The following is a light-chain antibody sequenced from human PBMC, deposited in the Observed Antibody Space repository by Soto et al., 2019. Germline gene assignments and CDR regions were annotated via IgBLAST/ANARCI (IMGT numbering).Light chain of an antibody. J-gene: IGLJ1*01. CDR1: SSDVGGYNY. V-gene: IGLV2-11*01. CDR2: DVN. Sequence: QSALTQPRSVSGSPGQSVTISRTGSSSDVGGYNYVSWYQQHPGKAPKLIIYDVNERPSGVPDRFSGSKSGNTASLTISGLLAEDEADYYCCSYAGGYTLYVFGAGTKVPVL. CDR3: CSYAGGYTLYV.